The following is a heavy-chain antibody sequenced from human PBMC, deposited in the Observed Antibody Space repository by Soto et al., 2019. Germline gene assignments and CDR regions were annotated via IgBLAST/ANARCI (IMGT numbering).Heavy chain of an antibody. CDR3: ARDLTRPSAGYFDY. CDR2: IGYDGSNN. J-gene: IGHJ4*02. Sequence: QVQLVASGGGVVQPGRSLRLSCAASGFTFSTYGMHWVRQAPGKGLEWVAVIGYDGSNNYQADSLKGRFTISRDNSKNTLYLQMNSLRAEDTAVYYCARDLTRPSAGYFDYWGQGTLVTVSS. V-gene: IGHV3-33*01. CDR1: GFTFSTYG. D-gene: IGHD3-3*01.